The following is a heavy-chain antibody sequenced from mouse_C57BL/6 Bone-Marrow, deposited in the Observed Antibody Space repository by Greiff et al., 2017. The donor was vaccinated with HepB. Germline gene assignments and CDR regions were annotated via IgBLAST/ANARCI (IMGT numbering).Heavy chain of an antibody. CDR1: GYTFTSYW. CDR3: ARTSFHYYGSSYLYYFDY. V-gene: IGHV1-69*01. J-gene: IGHJ2*01. Sequence: QVQLQQPGAELVMPGASVKLSCKASGYTFTSYWMHWVKQRPGQGLEWIGEIDPSDSYTNYNQKFKGKSTLTVDKSSITAYMQLSSLTSEDSAVYYCARTSFHYYGSSYLYYFDYWGQGTTLTVSS. CDR2: IDPSDSYT. D-gene: IGHD1-1*01.